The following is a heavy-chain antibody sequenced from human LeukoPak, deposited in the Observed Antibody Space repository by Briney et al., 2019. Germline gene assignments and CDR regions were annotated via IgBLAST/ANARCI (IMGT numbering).Heavy chain of an antibody. D-gene: IGHD1-20*01. CDR3: AKETNWNDAGRYFDY. Sequence: GGSLRLSCAASGITFSNFGMHWVRRAPGEGLVWVSRITGDGSTKNYADSVKGRVTISRDNARNTLYLQMNSLRPEDTAVYYCAKETNWNDAGRYFDYWGQGTLVTVSS. V-gene: IGHV3-74*01. J-gene: IGHJ4*02. CDR2: ITGDGSTK. CDR1: GITFSNFG.